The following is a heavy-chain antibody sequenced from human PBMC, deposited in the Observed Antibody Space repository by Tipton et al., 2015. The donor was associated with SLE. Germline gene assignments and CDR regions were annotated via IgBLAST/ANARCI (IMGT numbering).Heavy chain of an antibody. Sequence: GSLRLSCAASGFTFSSYSMNWVRQAPGKGLEWVSGISSSSGYIYYADSVKGRFTISRDNAKNSLYLQMNSLRAEDTAVYYCARAVIAMAGEAADYWGQGTRVTVSS. CDR3: ARAVIAMAGEAADY. J-gene: IGHJ4*02. CDR2: ISSSSGYI. CDR1: GFTFSSYS. D-gene: IGHD6-19*01. V-gene: IGHV3-21*01.